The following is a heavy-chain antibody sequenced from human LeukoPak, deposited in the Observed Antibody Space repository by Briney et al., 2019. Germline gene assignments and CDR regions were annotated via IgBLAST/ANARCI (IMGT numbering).Heavy chain of an antibody. CDR2: IYYSGST. Sequence: SETLSLTCTVSGGSISSSSYYWGWIRQPPGKGLEWIGSIYYSGSTYYNPSLKSRVTISVDTSKNQFSLKLSSVTAADTAVYYCARWAYDSSGYYRISYFDYWGQGTLVTVSS. V-gene: IGHV4-39*01. CDR1: GGSISSSSYY. D-gene: IGHD3-22*01. CDR3: ARWAYDSSGYYRISYFDY. J-gene: IGHJ4*02.